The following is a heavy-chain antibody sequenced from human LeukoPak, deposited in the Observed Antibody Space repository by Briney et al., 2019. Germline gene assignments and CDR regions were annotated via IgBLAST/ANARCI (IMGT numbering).Heavy chain of an antibody. D-gene: IGHD3-22*01. V-gene: IGHV4-4*07. Sequence: SETLSLTCTVSGGSISSYYWSWIRQPAGKGLEWIGRIYTSGSTNYNPSLKSRVTMSVDTSKNQFSLKLSSVTAADTAVYYCARDGWDYYDSSGYFCDYWGQGTLVTVSS. CDR1: GGSISSYY. CDR2: IYTSGST. CDR3: ARDGWDYYDSSGYFCDY. J-gene: IGHJ4*02.